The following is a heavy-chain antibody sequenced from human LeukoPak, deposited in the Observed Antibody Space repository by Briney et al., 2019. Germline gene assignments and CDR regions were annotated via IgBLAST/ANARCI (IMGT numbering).Heavy chain of an antibody. J-gene: IGHJ4*02. CDR1: GGSFSGYY. D-gene: IGHD3-22*01. CDR3: PRESYYDSSGYPPLDY. Sequence: NPAETLSLTCAVYGGSFSGYYWSWIRQPPGKALEWIGEINHSGSTNYTRSLTSRAPISVETSRCQFSLKLSSVTAADTAVYYCPRESYYDSSGYPPLDYWGQGTLVTVSS. V-gene: IGHV4-34*01. CDR2: INHSGST.